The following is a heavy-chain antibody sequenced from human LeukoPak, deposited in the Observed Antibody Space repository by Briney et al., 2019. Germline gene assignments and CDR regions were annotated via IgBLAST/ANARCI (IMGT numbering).Heavy chain of an antibody. D-gene: IGHD5-12*01. CDR3: ARRSSGYDRGEYYYYMDV. CDR2: ISGSGGST. Sequence: TGGSLRLSCAASGFTFSSYAMSWVRQAPGKGLEWVSAISGSGGSTYYADSVKGRFTISRDNAKNSLYLQMNSLRAEDTAVYYCARRSSGYDRGEYYYYMDVWGKGTTVTVSS. J-gene: IGHJ6*03. V-gene: IGHV3-23*01. CDR1: GFTFSSYA.